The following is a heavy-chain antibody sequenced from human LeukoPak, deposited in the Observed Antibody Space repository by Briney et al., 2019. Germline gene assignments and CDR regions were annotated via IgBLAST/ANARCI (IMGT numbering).Heavy chain of an antibody. D-gene: IGHD3-10*01. J-gene: IGHJ4*02. Sequence: GGSLRLSCAASGFTFDDYSMHWVRQAPGKGLEWVSGISWNSGSLGYADSVGGRFTISRDNARNSLFLQMNSLRPEDTALYYCAKDLPRTRFGELVHWGQGILVTVSA. CDR1: GFTFDDYS. CDR2: ISWNSGSL. V-gene: IGHV3-9*01. CDR3: AKDLPRTRFGELVH.